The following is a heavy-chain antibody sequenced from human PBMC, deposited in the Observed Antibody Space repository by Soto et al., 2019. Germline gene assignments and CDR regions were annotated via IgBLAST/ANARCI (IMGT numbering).Heavy chain of an antibody. CDR3: ARAALEVVIAAALAH. CDR2: ISSNGDST. V-gene: IGHV3-64*01. Sequence: VGSLRLSCAASGFSFSSYAMHWVRQAPGKGLEYVSAISSNGDSTFYANAVKGRFTISRDNSKNTLYLQMGSLRAEDMAVYYCARAALEVVIAAALAHWGQGALVTVSS. J-gene: IGHJ4*02. D-gene: IGHD2-21*01. CDR1: GFSFSSYA.